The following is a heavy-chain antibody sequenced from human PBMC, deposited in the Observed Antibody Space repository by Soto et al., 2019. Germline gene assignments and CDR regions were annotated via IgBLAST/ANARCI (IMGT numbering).Heavy chain of an antibody. V-gene: IGHV3-23*01. CDR2: ISGSGGST. Sequence: PGGSLRLSCAASGFTFSSYAMSWVRQAPGKGLEWVSAISGSGGSTYYADYVKGRFTISRDNSKNTLYLQMNSLRAEDTAVYYCAKNEGKTDESPNSKIWFGELGRYYYYYYGMDVWGQGTTVTVSS. CDR1: GFTFSSYA. D-gene: IGHD3-10*01. J-gene: IGHJ6*02. CDR3: AKNEGKTDESPNSKIWFGELGRYYYYYYGMDV.